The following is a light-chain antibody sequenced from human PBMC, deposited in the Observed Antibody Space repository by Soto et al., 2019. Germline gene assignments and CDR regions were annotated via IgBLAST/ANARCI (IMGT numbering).Light chain of an antibody. CDR2: GAS. V-gene: IGKV3-20*01. CDR3: QQYDSSPRS. Sequence: EIALTQSPGTLSLSLGERATLSCRASQSVSSSYLAWYQQKPGQAPRLLIYGASSRATGIPDRFRGSGSGTDFTLTISRLEPEDFAVYYCQQYDSSPRSFGGGTKVEIK. CDR1: QSVSSSY. J-gene: IGKJ4*01.